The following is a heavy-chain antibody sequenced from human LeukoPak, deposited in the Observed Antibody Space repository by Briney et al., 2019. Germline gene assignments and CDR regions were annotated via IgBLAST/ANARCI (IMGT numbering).Heavy chain of an antibody. CDR3: ARVDPIAAACTPDY. J-gene: IGHJ4*02. V-gene: IGHV3-66*01. Sequence: PGGSLRLSCAASGFTVSSNYMSWVRQAPGKGLEWVSVIYSGGSTYYADSVKGRFTISRDNSKNTLYLQMNSLRAEDTAVYYCARVDPIAAACTPDYWGQGTLVTVSS. CDR2: IYSGGST. D-gene: IGHD6-13*01. CDR1: GFTVSSNY.